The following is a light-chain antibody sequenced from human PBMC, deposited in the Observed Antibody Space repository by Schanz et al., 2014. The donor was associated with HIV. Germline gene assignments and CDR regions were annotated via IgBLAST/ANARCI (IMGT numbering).Light chain of an antibody. V-gene: IGLV1-44*01. CDR1: SSNIGSNT. CDR3: GTWENTLTGEV. J-gene: IGLJ2*01. CDR2: DNY. Sequence: QSVLTQPPSASGTPGQRVTISCSGSSSNIGSNTVNWYQQLPGTAPKLLIYDNYQRPSGVPDRFSGSKSGTSATLGITGLQTGDEADYYCGTWENTLTGEVFGGGTKLTVL.